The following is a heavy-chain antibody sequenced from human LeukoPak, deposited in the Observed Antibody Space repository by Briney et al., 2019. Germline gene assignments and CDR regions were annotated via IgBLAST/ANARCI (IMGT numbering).Heavy chain of an antibody. V-gene: IGHV3-15*01. CDR2: IKSKADGGTT. CDR1: GFTFSNAW. J-gene: IGHJ4*02. CDR3: TTQLGYCSSTSCVRTPDFDY. D-gene: IGHD2-2*01. Sequence: GGALRLSCAASGFTFSNAWMSWVRQAPGKGLEWVSRIKSKADGGTTDYAAPVKGRFTISRDDSKNTLYLQMNSLKTEDTAVYYCTTQLGYCSSTSCVRTPDFDYWGQGTLVTVSS.